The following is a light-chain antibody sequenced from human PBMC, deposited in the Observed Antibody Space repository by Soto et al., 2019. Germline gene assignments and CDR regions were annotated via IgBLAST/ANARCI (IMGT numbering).Light chain of an antibody. Sequence: QSALTQPPSASGSPGQSVTISCTGTSSDVGGYNYVSWYQQHPGKAPKLMIYEVSKRPSGVPDRFSGSKSGNTASLTVSGLKGEDEADYYCSSYAGSNVFGTGTKVTVL. CDR3: SSYAGSNV. CDR1: SSDVGGYNY. CDR2: EVS. J-gene: IGLJ1*01. V-gene: IGLV2-8*01.